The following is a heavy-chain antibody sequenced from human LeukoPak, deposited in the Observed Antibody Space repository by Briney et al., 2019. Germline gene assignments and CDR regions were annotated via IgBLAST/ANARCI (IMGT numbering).Heavy chain of an antibody. J-gene: IGHJ3*02. CDR1: GFTFSSYS. V-gene: IGHV3-21*01. CDR2: ISSSSSYI. D-gene: IGHD2-2*01. Sequence: GGSLRLSCAASGFTFSSYSMNWVRQAPGKGLEWVSSISSSSSYIYYADSVKGRFTISRDNAKNSLYLQMNSLRAEDTAVYYCARYAVLSTSCRAFDIWGQWTMVTVSS. CDR3: ARYAVLSTSCRAFDI.